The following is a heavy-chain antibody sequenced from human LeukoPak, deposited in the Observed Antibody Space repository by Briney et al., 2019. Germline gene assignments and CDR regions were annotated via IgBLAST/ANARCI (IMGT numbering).Heavy chain of an antibody. V-gene: IGHV3-23*01. CDR3: AKDRQYSRAAFDY. D-gene: IGHD6-6*01. CDR2: ISGSGGST. CDR1: GFTFSSYA. J-gene: IGHJ4*02. Sequence: GGSLRLSCAASGFTFSSYAMSWVRQAPGKGLEWVSAISGSGGSTYYADSVKGRFTISRDDSKNTLYLQMNSLRAEDTAVYYCAKDRQYSRAAFDYWGQGTLVTVSS.